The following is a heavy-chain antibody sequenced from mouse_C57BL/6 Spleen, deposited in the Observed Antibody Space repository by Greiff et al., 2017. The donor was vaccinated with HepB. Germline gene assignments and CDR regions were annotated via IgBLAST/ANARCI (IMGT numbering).Heavy chain of an antibody. CDR3: ARVGYGSFYYYAMDY. Sequence: VQLQQSGAELVKPGASVKLSCKASGYTFTSYWMHWVKQRPGQGLEWIGMIHPNSGSTNYNEKFQSKATLTVDKSSSTTYMQLSSLTSEDPAGFYGARVGYGSFYYYAMDYWGEGTSVTVSS. J-gene: IGHJ4*01. V-gene: IGHV1-64*01. CDR2: IHPNSGST. D-gene: IGHD1-1*01. CDR1: GYTFTSYW.